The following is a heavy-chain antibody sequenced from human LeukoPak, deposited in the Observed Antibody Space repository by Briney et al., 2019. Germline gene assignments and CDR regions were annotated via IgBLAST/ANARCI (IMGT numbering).Heavy chain of an antibody. D-gene: IGHD3-3*01. J-gene: IGHJ5*02. Sequence: ASVKVSCKASGGTFSSYAISWVRQAPGQRLEWMGWINAGNGNTKYSQKFQGRVTITRDTSASTAYMELSSLRSEDTAAYYCATSYYDFWSGYYNWFDPWGQGTLVTVSS. CDR2: INAGNGNT. CDR3: ATSYYDFWSGYYNWFDP. CDR1: GGTFSSYA. V-gene: IGHV1-3*01.